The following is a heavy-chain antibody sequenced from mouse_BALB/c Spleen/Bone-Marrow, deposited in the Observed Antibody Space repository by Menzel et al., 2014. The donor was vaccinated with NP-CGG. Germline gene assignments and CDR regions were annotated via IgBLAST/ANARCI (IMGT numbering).Heavy chain of an antibody. CDR3: PGAGTGGAD. J-gene: IGHJ3*01. CDR2: LNPSSGGT. V-gene: IGHV1S81*02. CDR1: GHTFTTYY. D-gene: IGHD3-1*01. Sequence: QVQLQQSGADLGKPGASVKLSCKASGHTFTTYYMHWATQRPRQGPEWIGELNPSSGGTNFNEKVKSKATLTVDKSSSTAYMHLSSLTSEDSAVDRGPGAGTGGADWGEGTRVTVSA.